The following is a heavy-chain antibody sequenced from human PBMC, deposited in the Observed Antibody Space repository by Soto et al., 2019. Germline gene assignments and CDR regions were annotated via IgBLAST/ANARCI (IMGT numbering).Heavy chain of an antibody. CDR2: IYYSGST. D-gene: IGHD3-3*01. CDR1: GGSISTSSYY. CDR3: ARHRSGPPYYFDY. J-gene: IGHJ4*02. V-gene: IGHV4-39*01. Sequence: SETLSLTCTVSGGSISTSSYYCGWIRQPPGKGLEWIGSIYYSGSTYYNPSLKSRVTISVDTSKNQFSLKLSSVTAADTAVYYCARHRSGPPYYFDYWGQGTLVTVSS.